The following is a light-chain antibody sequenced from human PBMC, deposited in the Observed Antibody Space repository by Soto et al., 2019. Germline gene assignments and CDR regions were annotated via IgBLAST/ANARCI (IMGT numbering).Light chain of an antibody. V-gene: IGLV1-51*02. Sequence: QSVLTQPPSVSAAPGQKVTISCSGSGSNIGNNYVSWYRQLPGTAPKLLIYENNKRPSGIPDRISPSKSGTSATLGITGLQTGDEADYYCGTWDSSLSAVVFGGGTKLTVL. J-gene: IGLJ2*01. CDR2: ENN. CDR3: GTWDSSLSAVV. CDR1: GSNIGNNY.